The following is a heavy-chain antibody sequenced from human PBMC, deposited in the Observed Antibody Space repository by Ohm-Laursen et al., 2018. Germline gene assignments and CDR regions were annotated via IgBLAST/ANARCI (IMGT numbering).Heavy chain of an antibody. CDR3: ARGGRYFDWLRTAFDY. Sequence: SETLSLTCTVSGGSISSYYWSWIRQPPGKGLEWIGYIYYSGSTNYNPSLKSRVTISVDTSKNQFSLKLSSVTAADTAVYYCARGGRYFDWLRTAFDYWGQGTLVTVSS. D-gene: IGHD3-9*01. J-gene: IGHJ4*02. CDR1: GGSISSYY. CDR2: IYYSGST. V-gene: IGHV4-59*12.